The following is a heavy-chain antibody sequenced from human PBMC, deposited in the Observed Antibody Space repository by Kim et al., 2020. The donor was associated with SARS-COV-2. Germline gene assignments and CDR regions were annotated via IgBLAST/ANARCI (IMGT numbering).Heavy chain of an antibody. CDR1: GFTFSNYW. Sequence: GGSLRLSCLASGFTFSNYWMDWVRQTPGKGLEWVANIRGDASEKNYVDSVKGRFTISRDNVKNSVYLQMNSLRAEDTAVYYCATLKYFWGQGILVTVSS. J-gene: IGHJ4*02. CDR2: IRGDASEK. CDR3: ATLKYF. V-gene: IGHV3-7*01.